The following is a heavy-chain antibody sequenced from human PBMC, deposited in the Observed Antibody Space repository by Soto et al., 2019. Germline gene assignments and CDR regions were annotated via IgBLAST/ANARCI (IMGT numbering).Heavy chain of an antibody. CDR1: GGTFSSYA. V-gene: IGHV1-69*01. J-gene: IGHJ4*02. CDR3: ARDRHSGSSYFDY. CDR2: IIPIFGTA. D-gene: IGHD1-26*01. Sequence: QVQLVQSGAEVKKPGASVKVSCKASGGTFSSYAISWVRQAPGQGLEWMGGIIPIFGTANDAQTFQGRVTITADESTSTAYMELSRVRSEDTAVYYCARDRHSGSSYFDYSGQRTIVTVSS.